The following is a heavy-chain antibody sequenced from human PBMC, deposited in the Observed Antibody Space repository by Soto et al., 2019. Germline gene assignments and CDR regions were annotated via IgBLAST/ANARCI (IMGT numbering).Heavy chain of an antibody. D-gene: IGHD6-19*01. CDR2: IYHSGST. J-gene: IGHJ4*02. V-gene: IGHV4-4*02. CDR3: ASPDGYSSGWYDY. Sequence: QVQLQESGPGLVKPSGTLSLTCAVSSGSISSSNWWSWVRQPPGKGLEWIGEIYHSGSTNYNPSLKSRVTTSVDKSKNQFSLKLSSVTAADTAVYYCASPDGYSSGWYDYWGQGTLVTVSS. CDR1: SGSISSSNW.